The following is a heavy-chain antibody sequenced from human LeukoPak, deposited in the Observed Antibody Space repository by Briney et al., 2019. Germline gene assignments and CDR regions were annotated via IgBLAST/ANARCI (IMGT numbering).Heavy chain of an antibody. CDR2: LYYTGST. CDR3: ARHKADVAFDI. D-gene: IGHD2-15*01. J-gene: IGHJ3*02. Sequence: PSETLSPTCTVSGGSISSSSYYWGWIRQPPGKGLEWIGSLYYTGSTFYNPSLKSRVTIFVDASKNQFSLKLSSVTAADTAVYYCARHKADVAFDIWGQGTMVTVSS. V-gene: IGHV4-39*01. CDR1: GGSISSSSYY.